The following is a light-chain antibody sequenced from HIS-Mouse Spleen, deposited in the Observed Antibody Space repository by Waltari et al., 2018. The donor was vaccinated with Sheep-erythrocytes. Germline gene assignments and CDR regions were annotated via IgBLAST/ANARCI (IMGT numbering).Light chain of an antibody. CDR3: CSYAGSYNHV. Sequence: QSALTQPRSVSGSPGQSVTISCTGTSSDVGGYNYVSWYQQHPGKAPKLMSYDVSKRPSGVPDLFSGSKSGNTASLTISGLQAGDEADYYCCSYAGSYNHVFATGTKVTVL. CDR1: SSDVGGYNY. CDR2: DVS. J-gene: IGLJ1*01. V-gene: IGLV2-11*01.